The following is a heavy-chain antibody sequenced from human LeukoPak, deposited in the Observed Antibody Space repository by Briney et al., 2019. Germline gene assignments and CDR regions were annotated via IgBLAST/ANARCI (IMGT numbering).Heavy chain of an antibody. Sequence: NPSETLSLTCAVYGGSFSGYYWSWIRQPPGKGLEWIGEINHSGSTNYNPSLKSRVTISVDTSKNQFSLKLSSVTAADTAVYYCARRDRNLYFDWLSTDAFDIWGQGTMVTVSS. CDR3: ARRDRNLYFDWLSTDAFDI. J-gene: IGHJ3*02. D-gene: IGHD3-9*01. V-gene: IGHV4-34*01. CDR1: GGSFSGYY. CDR2: INHSGST.